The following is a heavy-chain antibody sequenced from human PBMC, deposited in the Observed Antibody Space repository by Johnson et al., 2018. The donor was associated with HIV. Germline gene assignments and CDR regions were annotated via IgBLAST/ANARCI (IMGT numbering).Heavy chain of an antibody. CDR1: GFTVSSNY. V-gene: IGHV3-53*01. J-gene: IGHJ3*02. D-gene: IGHD5-24*01. Sequence: VQLVESGGGLIQPGGSLRLSCAASGFTVSSNYMSLVRQAPGKGLEWVSVIYSGGSTYYADSVKGRFTISRDNSKNTLYLQMNSLRAEDTAVYYCARALLSASTIGAFDIWGQGTMVTVSS. CDR2: IYSGGST. CDR3: ARALLSASTIGAFDI.